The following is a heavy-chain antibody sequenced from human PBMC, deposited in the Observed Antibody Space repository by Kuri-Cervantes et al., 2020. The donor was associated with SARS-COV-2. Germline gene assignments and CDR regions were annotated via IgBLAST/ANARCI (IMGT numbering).Heavy chain of an antibody. CDR1: GGTFSSYA. Sequence: LVKVSCKASGGTFSSYAISWVRQAPGQGLEWMGGIIPIFGTANYAQKFQGRVTITADESTSTAYMELSSLRSEDTAVYYCARDQERRGYSYGYSISSWGQGTRVTVSS. J-gene: IGHJ4*02. D-gene: IGHD5-18*01. V-gene: IGHV1-69*13. CDR2: IIPIFGTA. CDR3: ARDQERRGYSYGYSISS.